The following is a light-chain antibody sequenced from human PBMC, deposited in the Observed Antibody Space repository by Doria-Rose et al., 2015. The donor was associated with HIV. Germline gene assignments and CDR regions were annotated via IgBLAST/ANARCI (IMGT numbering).Light chain of an antibody. J-gene: IGKJ5*01. V-gene: IGKV3-15*01. Sequence: TQSPDTLSVSPGESATLSCQASQSVSTELDRYQHKPGQAPRLLIWCASTRATGIPARFSGSGSGTEFTLTISSLQSEDFAIYFCHQYNNWPTFGQGTRLDIK. CDR3: HQYNNWPT. CDR1: QSVSTE. CDR2: CAS.